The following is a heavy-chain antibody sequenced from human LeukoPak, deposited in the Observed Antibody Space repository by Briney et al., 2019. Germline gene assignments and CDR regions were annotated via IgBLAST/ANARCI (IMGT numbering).Heavy chain of an antibody. CDR3: AKGSSGYYPRAEYFQH. CDR2: ISWDGGST. V-gene: IGHV3-43D*03. J-gene: IGHJ1*01. Sequence: GGSLRLSCAASGFTFSSYSMNWVRQAPGKGLEWVSLISWDGGSTYYADSVKGRFTISRDNSKNSLYLQMNSLRAEDTALYYCAKGSSGYYPRAEYFQHWGQGTLVTVSS. CDR1: GFTFSSYS. D-gene: IGHD3-22*01.